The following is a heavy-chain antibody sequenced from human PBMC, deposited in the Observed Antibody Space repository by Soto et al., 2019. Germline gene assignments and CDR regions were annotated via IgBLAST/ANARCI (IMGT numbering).Heavy chain of an antibody. CDR3: ARGPIVGAYR. J-gene: IGHJ4*02. D-gene: IGHD1-26*01. CDR1: GGSISSGGYS. CDR2: IYHSGST. Sequence: SETLSLTCAVSGGSISSGGYSWSWIRQPPGKGLEWIGYIYHSGSTYYNPSLKSRVTISVDRSKNQFSLKLSSVTAADTAVYYCARGPIVGAYRWGQGTLVTVSS. V-gene: IGHV4-30-2*01.